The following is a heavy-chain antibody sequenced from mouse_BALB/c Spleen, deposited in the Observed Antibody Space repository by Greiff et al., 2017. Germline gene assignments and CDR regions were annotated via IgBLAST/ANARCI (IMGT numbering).Heavy chain of an antibody. Sequence: EVQLQQSGAELVKPGASVKLSCTASGFNIKDTYMHWVKQRPEQGLEWIGRIDPANGNTKYDPKFQGKATITADTSSNTAYLQLSSLTSEDTAVYYCASYDGYYEYFDVWGAGTTVTVSS. D-gene: IGHD2-3*01. V-gene: IGHV14-3*02. CDR1: GFNIKDTY. CDR3: ASYDGYYEYFDV. J-gene: IGHJ1*01. CDR2: IDPANGNT.